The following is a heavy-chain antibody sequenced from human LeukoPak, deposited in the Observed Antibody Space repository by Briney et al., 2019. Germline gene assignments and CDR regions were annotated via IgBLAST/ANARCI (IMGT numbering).Heavy chain of an antibody. J-gene: IGHJ4*02. Sequence: PGGSLRLSCAASGFTFSSYGMHWVRQAPGKGLEWVAVISHEGSRKSYADSVKGRFTISRDNAKNTLDLQMNSQRAEDTTVYYCARDNRIGFFDYWGQGTLVTVSS. CDR1: GFTFSSYG. D-gene: IGHD6-19*01. CDR2: ISHEGSRK. CDR3: ARDNRIGFFDY. V-gene: IGHV3-30*03.